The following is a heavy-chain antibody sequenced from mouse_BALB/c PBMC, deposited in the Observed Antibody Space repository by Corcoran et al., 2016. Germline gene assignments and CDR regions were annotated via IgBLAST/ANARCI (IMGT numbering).Heavy chain of an antibody. CDR2: INTYTGEP. J-gene: IGHJ3*01. Sequence: QIQLVQSGPELKKPGETVKISCKASGYTFTNYGMNWVKQAPGKGLKWMGWINTYTGEPTYADDFKGRFAFSLETSASTAYLQINNLKNEDTATYFCARGGITAFAYWGQGTLVTVSA. V-gene: IGHV9-3-1*01. D-gene: IGHD2-4*01. CDR1: GYTFTNYG. CDR3: ARGGITAFAY.